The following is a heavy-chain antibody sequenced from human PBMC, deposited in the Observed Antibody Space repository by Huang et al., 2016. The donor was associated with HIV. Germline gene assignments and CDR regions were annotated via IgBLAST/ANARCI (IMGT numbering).Heavy chain of an antibody. J-gene: IGHJ3*02. Sequence: EVQLVESGGGLVKPGGSLRLSCAASGFTFSSYSRNWVRQAPGKGLELVSSISSSSSNIYYADSVKGRFTISRDNAKNSLYLQMNSLRAEDTAVYYCARVGGVAAGTFGTFDIWGQGTMVTVSS. CDR2: ISSSSSNI. CDR3: ARVGGVAAGTFGTFDI. CDR1: GFTFSSYS. D-gene: IGHD6-19*01. V-gene: IGHV3-21*01.